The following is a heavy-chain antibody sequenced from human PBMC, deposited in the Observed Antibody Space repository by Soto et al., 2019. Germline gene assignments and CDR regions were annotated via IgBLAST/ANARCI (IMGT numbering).Heavy chain of an antibody. J-gene: IGHJ6*02. CDR2: VNNDGTDT. D-gene: IGHD6-13*01. CDR1: GFTFSNYW. V-gene: IGHV3-74*03. Sequence: VQLVESGGGLVQPGGSLRLSCAASGFTFSNYWMYWVRQAPGKGLVWVSRVNNDGTDTTHADSVKGRFTISRDNDEHTLYLQMNSLRAEDTAVYYCARGGLQHALDVWGQGSTVTVSS. CDR3: ARGGLQHALDV.